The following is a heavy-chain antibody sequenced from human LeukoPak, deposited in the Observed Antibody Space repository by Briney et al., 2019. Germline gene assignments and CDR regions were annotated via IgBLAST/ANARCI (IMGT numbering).Heavy chain of an antibody. Sequence: QPGGSLRLSCAVSGFTVSSDYMSWVRQAPGKGLEWVSVIYSSGVAYYADSVKGRFTISRDNAKNSLYLQMNSLRAEDTAVYYCARDLYDYVWGSPIIGYWGQGTPVTVSS. CDR1: GFTVSSDY. CDR3: ARDLYDYVWGSPIIGY. J-gene: IGHJ4*02. D-gene: IGHD3-16*01. V-gene: IGHV3-66*01. CDR2: IYSSGVA.